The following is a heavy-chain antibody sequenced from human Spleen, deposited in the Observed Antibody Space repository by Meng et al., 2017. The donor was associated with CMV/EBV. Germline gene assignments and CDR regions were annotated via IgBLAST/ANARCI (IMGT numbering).Heavy chain of an antibody. CDR1: GYTFTAHY. D-gene: IGHD1-26*01. J-gene: IGHJ6*02. CDR2: IIRILDIA. CDR3: ARGPLLPYYYYQGMDV. Sequence: SVKVSCKASGYTFTAHYFHWVRQAPGQGLEWMGGIIRILDIANYAQKFQGRVTITADKSTNTAYMELSSLRSEDTAVYYCARGPLLPYYYYQGMDVWGQGTTVTVSS. V-gene: IGHV1-69*10.